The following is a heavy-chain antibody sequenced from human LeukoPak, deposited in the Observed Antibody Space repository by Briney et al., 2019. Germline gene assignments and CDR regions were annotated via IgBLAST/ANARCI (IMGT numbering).Heavy chain of an antibody. CDR3: ARGDYYDSSGYFEDY. D-gene: IGHD3-22*01. CDR2: INPNSGGT. Sequence: ASVKVSCKASGYTFTGYYMHWVRQAPGQGLEWMGWINPNSGGTNYAQKLQGRVTMTTDTSTSTAYMELRSLRSDDTAVYYCARGDYYDSSGYFEDYWGQGTLVTVSS. J-gene: IGHJ4*02. CDR1: GYTFTGYY. V-gene: IGHV1-2*02.